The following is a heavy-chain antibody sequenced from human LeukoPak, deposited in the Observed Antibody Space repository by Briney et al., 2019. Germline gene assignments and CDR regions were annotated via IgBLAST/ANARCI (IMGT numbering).Heavy chain of an antibody. CDR1: GFTFSSYA. V-gene: IGHV3-23*01. D-gene: IGHD5-18*01. Sequence: PGGSLRLSCAASGFTFSSYAMSWVRQAPGKGLEWVSAISGSGGSTYYADSVKGRFTISRDNSKNTLYLQMNSLRAEDTAVYYCARVQRGFTYGNVDYWGQGTLVTVSS. CDR3: ARVQRGFTYGNVDY. J-gene: IGHJ4*02. CDR2: ISGSGGST.